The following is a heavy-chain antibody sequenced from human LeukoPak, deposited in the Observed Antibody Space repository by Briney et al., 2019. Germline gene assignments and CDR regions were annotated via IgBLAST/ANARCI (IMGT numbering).Heavy chain of an antibody. Sequence: GGSLRLSCSATGFTFSAYAFSWVRQAPGKGLEWVSAISSGGDRTYYVDSVVGRFTLSRDNSKNMLLLHMSSLRAEDAAMYYCTREAVATGYGYDWGQGTLVTVSS. V-gene: IGHV3-23*01. D-gene: IGHD3-16*01. CDR2: ISSGGDRT. J-gene: IGHJ4*02. CDR3: TREAVATGYGYD. CDR1: GFTFSAYA.